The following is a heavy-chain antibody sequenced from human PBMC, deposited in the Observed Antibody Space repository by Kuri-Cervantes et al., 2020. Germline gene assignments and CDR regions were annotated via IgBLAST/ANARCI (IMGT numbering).Heavy chain of an antibody. Sequence: PETLSLTCTVAGGSISSSSYYWGWIRQPPGKGLEWIGSIYYSGSTYYNPSLKSRVTISVDTSKNQFSLKLSSVTAADTAVYYCARPTTSTVTYFDYWGQGTLVTVSS. J-gene: IGHJ4*02. CDR2: IYYSGST. V-gene: IGHV4-39*07. CDR3: ARPTTSTVTYFDY. CDR1: GGSISSSSYY. D-gene: IGHD4-11*01.